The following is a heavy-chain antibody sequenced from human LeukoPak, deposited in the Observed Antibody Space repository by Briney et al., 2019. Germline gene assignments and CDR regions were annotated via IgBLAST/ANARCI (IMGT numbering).Heavy chain of an antibody. CDR3: ARGPHGYSSSWYRPSYNWFDP. CDR2: INHSGST. V-gene: IGHV4-34*01. J-gene: IGHJ5*02. D-gene: IGHD6-13*01. CDR1: GGSFSGYY. Sequence: SETLSLTCAVYGGSFSGYYWSWIRQPPGKGLEWIGEINHSGSTNYNPSLKSRVTTSVDTSKNQFSLKLSSVTAADTAVYYCARGPHGYSSSWYRPSYNWFDPWGQGTLVTVSS.